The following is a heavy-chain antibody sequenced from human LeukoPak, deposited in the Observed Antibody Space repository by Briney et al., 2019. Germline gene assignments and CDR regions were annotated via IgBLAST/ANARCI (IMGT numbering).Heavy chain of an antibody. CDR3: ARGPNYGDYGGQ. CDR1: GFTVSNNN. Sequence: AGGSLRLSCVASGFTVSNNNMSWVCQAPEKGLEWVSLIYGGGTTYYADSVKGRFTISSDSSKNTVYLQMNSLRAEDTAVYYCARGPNYGDYGGQWGQGTLVTVSS. J-gene: IGHJ4*02. V-gene: IGHV3-53*01. CDR2: IYGGGTT. D-gene: IGHD4-17*01.